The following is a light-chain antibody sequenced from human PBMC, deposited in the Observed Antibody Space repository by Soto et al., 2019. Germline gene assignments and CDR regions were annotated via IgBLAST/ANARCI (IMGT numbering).Light chain of an antibody. V-gene: IGLV2-11*01. CDR2: DVA. CDR1: SSDVGNYNY. Sequence: QSALTQPRSVSGSPGQSVTISCTGTSSDVGNYNYVSWYRQHPGTAPKLMIYDVAQRPSGVPDRFSGSKSGNTASLTISGLQAEDEADYYCCSYAGSYTWVFGGGTQVTVL. J-gene: IGLJ3*02. CDR3: CSYAGSYTWV.